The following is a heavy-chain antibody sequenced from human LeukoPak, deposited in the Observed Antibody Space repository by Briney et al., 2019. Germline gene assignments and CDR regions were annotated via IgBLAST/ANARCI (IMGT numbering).Heavy chain of an antibody. J-gene: IGHJ4*02. D-gene: IGHD3-3*01. V-gene: IGHV4-39*07. CDR1: GGSISSYY. CDR2: IYSSGST. Sequence: SETLSLTCTVSGGSISSYYWGWIRQPPGKGLEWIGNIYSSGSTYYNASLQSRVTISVDTSKNQFSLKLSSVTAADTAVYYCARDMNYDFWSDPFDYWGQGTLVTVSS. CDR3: ARDMNYDFWSDPFDY.